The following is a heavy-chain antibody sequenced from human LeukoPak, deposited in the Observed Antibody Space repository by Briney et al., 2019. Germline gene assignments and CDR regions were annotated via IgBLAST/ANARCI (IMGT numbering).Heavy chain of an antibody. V-gene: IGHV3-66*01. D-gene: IGHD3-22*01. J-gene: IGHJ4*02. CDR3: ATIVPDVVVSLSFDY. Sequence: GGSLRLSCAASGFTVSSNYRSWVGQAPGKGLEGVPVIYSDGRTFYADPVKGRFTISRDNSKNTLYLQMNSLRAEDTAVYYCATIVPDVVVSLSFDYWGQGTLVTVSS. CDR2: IYSDGRT. CDR1: GFTVSSNY.